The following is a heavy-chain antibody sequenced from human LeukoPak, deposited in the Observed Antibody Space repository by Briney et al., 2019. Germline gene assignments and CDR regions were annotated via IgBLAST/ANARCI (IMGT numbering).Heavy chain of an antibody. CDR1: GGSISSGGYH. CDR2: IYYSGST. D-gene: IGHD4-11*01. J-gene: IGHJ5*02. Sequence: SETLSLTCTVSGGSISSGGYHWSWIRQHPGKGLEWIGYIYYSGSTYYNPSLKSRVTISVDTSKNQFSLKLSSVTAADTAVYYCARDADSNYGRWFDPWGQGTLVTVSS. CDR3: ARDADSNYGRWFDP. V-gene: IGHV4-31*03.